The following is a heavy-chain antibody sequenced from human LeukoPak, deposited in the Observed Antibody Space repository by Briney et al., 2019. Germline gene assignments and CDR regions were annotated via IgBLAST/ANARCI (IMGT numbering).Heavy chain of an antibody. CDR1: GYTFTSYG. J-gene: IGHJ4*02. D-gene: IGHD3-22*01. CDR3: ASHYYDSSGYPLDY. V-gene: IGHV1-2*02. Sequence: ASVKVSCKASGYTFTSYGISWVRQAPGQGLEWMGWINPNSGGTNYAQKFQGRVTMTRDTSISTAYMELSRLRSDDTAVYYCASHYYDSSGYPLDYWGQGTLVTVSS. CDR2: INPNSGGT.